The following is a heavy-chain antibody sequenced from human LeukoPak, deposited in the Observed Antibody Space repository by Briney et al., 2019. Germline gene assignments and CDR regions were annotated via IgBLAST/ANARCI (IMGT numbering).Heavy chain of an antibody. CDR2: INHSGST. J-gene: IGHJ4*02. CDR3: ASTGYTVALDY. D-gene: IGHD4-23*01. Sequence: PSETLSLTCAVYGGSFSGYYWSWIRQPPGKGLEWVGEINHSGSTNYNPSLKSRVTISVDTSKNQFSLKLSSVTAADTAVYYCASTGYTVALDYWGQGTLVTVSS. V-gene: IGHV4-34*01. CDR1: GGSFSGYY.